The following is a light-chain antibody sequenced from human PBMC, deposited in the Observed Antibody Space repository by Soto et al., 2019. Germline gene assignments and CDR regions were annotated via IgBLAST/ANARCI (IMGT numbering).Light chain of an antibody. CDR1: SSDFGDDKY. CDR3: GSFTTSRIWV. J-gene: IGLJ3*02. Sequence: QSALTQPASVSGSPGQSITVSCTGSSSDFGDDKYVSWYQQQPGKGPNLLIYGVNSRPSGISNRFSGSKSGNTASLTISWLQVEDEAEYFCGSFTTSRIWVFGGGTKVTVL. V-gene: IGLV2-14*01. CDR2: GVN.